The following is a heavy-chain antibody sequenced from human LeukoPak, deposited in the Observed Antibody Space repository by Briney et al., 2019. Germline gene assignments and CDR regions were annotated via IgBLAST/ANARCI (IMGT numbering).Heavy chain of an antibody. D-gene: IGHD1-26*01. J-gene: IGHJ5*02. CDR2: FDPEDGET. Sequence: ASVKVSCKVSGYTLTELPMHWVRQAPGKGLEWMGGFDPEDGETIYAQKFQGRVTMTEDTSTDTAYMELSSLRSEDTAVYYCATDAIHSGSYKMGWFDPWGQGTLVTVSS. CDR1: GYTLTELP. CDR3: ATDAIHSGSYKMGWFDP. V-gene: IGHV1-24*01.